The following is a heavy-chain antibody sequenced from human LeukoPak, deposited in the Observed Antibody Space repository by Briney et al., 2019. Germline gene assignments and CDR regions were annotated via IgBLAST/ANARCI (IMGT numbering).Heavy chain of an antibody. J-gene: IGHJ4*02. V-gene: IGHV1-18*01. CDR2: ISAYNGNT. CDR1: GYTFTSYG. Sequence: ASVKVSCKASGYTFTSYGISWVRQAPGQGLEWMGWISAYNGNTNYAQKLQGRVTMTTDTSTSTAYMELRSLRSDDTAVYYCARGRVLRFLEWLSGPFDYWGQGTLVTVSS. D-gene: IGHD3-3*01. CDR3: ARGRVLRFLEWLSGPFDY.